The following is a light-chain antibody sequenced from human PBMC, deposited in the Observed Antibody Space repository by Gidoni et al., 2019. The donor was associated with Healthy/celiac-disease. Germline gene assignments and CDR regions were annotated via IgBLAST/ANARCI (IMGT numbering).Light chain of an antibody. J-gene: IGLJ1*01. CDR1: SSNIGAGYY. CDR3: QSYDSSLSVYV. V-gene: IGLV1-40*01. CDR2: GNS. Sequence: QSVLTQPPSVSGAPGQRVTISCTGSSSNIGAGYYVQWYQQLPGTAPKLLIYGNSNRPSGVPDRFSGSKSGTSASLAITGLQAEDEADYYCQSYDSSLSVYVFGTGTKVTVL.